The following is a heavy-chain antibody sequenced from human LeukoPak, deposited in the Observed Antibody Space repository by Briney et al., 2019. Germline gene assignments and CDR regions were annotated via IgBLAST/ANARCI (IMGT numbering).Heavy chain of an antibody. CDR1: GGSFSGYY. Sequence: SETLSLTCAVYGGSFSGYYWSWIRQPPGKGLEWIGEINHSGSTNYNPSLKSRVTISVDTSKNQFSLKLSSVTAADTAVYYCASSPPSCGGDCYSGGPFDYWGQGTLVTVSS. D-gene: IGHD2-21*02. CDR3: ASSPPSCGGDCYSGGPFDY. CDR2: INHSGST. J-gene: IGHJ4*02. V-gene: IGHV4-34*01.